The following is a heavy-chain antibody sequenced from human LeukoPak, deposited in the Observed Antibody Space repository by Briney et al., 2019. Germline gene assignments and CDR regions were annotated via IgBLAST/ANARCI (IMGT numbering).Heavy chain of an antibody. CDR2: INPNSGGT. CDR3: AREMGIRHFDY. J-gene: IGHJ4*02. V-gene: IGHV1-2*02. CDR1: RYTFTDYY. Sequence: ASVKVSCMASRYTFTDYYMHWVRQAPGQGLEWMGWINPNSGGTNYAQRFQGRVTMTRDTSISTAYMELSSLRSDDTAVYYCAREMGIRHFDYWGQGTLVTVSS. D-gene: IGHD1-26*01.